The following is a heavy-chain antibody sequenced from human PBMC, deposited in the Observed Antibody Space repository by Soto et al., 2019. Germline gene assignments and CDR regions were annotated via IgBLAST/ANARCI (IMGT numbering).Heavy chain of an antibody. J-gene: IGHJ4*02. V-gene: IGHV1-46*01. CDR1: GYTFTSYY. Sequence: ASVKVSCKASGYTFTSYYMHWVRQAPGQGLEWMGIINPSGGSTSYAQKFQGRVTMTRDTSTSTVYMELSSLRSEDTAVYYCARDMGTVTTSSYYFDYWGQETLVTVSS. CDR3: ARDMGTVTTSSYYFDY. CDR2: INPSGGST. D-gene: IGHD4-17*01.